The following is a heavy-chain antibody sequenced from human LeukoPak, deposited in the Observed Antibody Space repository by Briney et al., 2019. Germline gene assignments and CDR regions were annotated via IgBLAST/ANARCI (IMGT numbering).Heavy chain of an antibody. CDR3: ARGRVKWLLNY. Sequence: SETLSLTCTVSGGSISSYYWSWIRQPPGKGLEWIGYIYYSGSTNYNPSLKSRVTISVDTSKNQFSLKLSSVTAADTAVYYCARGRVKWLLNYWGQGTLVTVSS. J-gene: IGHJ4*02. CDR1: GGSISSYY. V-gene: IGHV4-59*12. D-gene: IGHD3-22*01. CDR2: IYYSGST.